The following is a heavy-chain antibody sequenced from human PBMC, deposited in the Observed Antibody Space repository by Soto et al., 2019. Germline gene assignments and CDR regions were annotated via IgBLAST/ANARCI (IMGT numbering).Heavy chain of an antibody. CDR3: AQRTGYCSGGSCYSGLDY. Sequence: GGSLRLSCAASGFTFSTYAMTWVRQAPGKGLEWVSSISGSGASIYYADSVKGRFTISRDNSKNTLYLQMNNLRVEDTALYYCAQRTGYCSGGSCYSGLDYWGQGTLVTVSS. D-gene: IGHD2-15*01. CDR1: GFTFSTYA. V-gene: IGHV3-23*01. J-gene: IGHJ4*02. CDR2: ISGSGASI.